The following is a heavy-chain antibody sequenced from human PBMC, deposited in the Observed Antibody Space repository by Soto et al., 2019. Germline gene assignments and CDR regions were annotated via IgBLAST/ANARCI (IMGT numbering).Heavy chain of an antibody. CDR2: MNPNSGNT. V-gene: IGHV1-8*01. CDR1: GYTFTSYD. Sequence: QVQLVQSGAEVKKPGASVKVSCKASGYTFTSYDINWVRQATGQGLEWMGWMNPNSGNTGYEQKFQGRITMTRNTSITTAYMELSSLRSEDTAVYYCARGPYYYYYMDVWGKGTTVTVSS. J-gene: IGHJ6*03. CDR3: ARGPYYYYYMDV.